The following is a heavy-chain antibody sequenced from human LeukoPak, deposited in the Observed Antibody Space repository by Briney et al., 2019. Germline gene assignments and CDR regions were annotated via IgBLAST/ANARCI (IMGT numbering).Heavy chain of an antibody. CDR1: GGSFSGYY. CDR3: ARFRRNSGYSYGRTPQYYYYGMDV. Sequence: SETLSLTCAVYGGSFSGYYWSWIRQPPGKGLEWIGEINHSGSTNYNPSLKSRVAISVDTSKNQFSLKLSSVTAADTAVYYCARFRRNSGYSYGRTPQYYYYGMDVWGQGTTVTVSS. J-gene: IGHJ6*02. D-gene: IGHD5-18*01. V-gene: IGHV4-34*01. CDR2: INHSGST.